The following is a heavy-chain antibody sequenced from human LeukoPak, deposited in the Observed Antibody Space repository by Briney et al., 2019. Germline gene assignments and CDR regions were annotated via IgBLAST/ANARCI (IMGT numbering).Heavy chain of an antibody. V-gene: IGHV1-18*01. CDR1: GYTFTSYG. CDR2: ISAYNGNT. J-gene: IGHJ4*02. CDR3: ARGEYDFWSGYYFDY. Sequence: ASVKVSCKASGYTFTSYGISWVRQAPGQGLEWMGWISAYNGNTNYAQKLQGRVTMTTDTSTSTAYMELRSLRSDDTAVYYCARGEYDFWSGYYFDYWGQGTLVTVSS. D-gene: IGHD3-3*01.